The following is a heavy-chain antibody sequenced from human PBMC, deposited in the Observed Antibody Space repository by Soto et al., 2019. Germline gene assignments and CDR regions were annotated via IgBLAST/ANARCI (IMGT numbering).Heavy chain of an antibody. CDR1: GGSISSSSYY. D-gene: IGHD3-16*01. CDR3: ARPMGDLYYGMDV. CDR2: IDYTGRT. V-gene: IGHV4-39*01. Sequence: SETLSLTCTLSGGSISSSSYYWDWIRQPPGKGLEWIGTIDYTGRTYQNPSLKSRVTFSVDTSKNQFSLELTSVTAADTAVYYCARPMGDLYYGMDVWGQGTTVTVSS. J-gene: IGHJ6*01.